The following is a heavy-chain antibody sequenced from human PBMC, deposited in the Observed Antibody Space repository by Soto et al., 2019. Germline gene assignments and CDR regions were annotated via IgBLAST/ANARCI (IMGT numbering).Heavy chain of an antibody. CDR3: GRGRSGQIVVFY. J-gene: IGHJ4*02. D-gene: IGHD5-12*01. CDR2: IGPESGAT. V-gene: IGHV1-2*02. Sequence: ASVKVSCKASGYTFTGHYIHWVRQAPEQGPEWMGEIGPESGATRYAQKSQGRVTMTMDMSITTVYMELSNLSPDDTAVYYCGRGRSGQIVVFYWAQGTPVTVSS. CDR1: GYTFTGHY.